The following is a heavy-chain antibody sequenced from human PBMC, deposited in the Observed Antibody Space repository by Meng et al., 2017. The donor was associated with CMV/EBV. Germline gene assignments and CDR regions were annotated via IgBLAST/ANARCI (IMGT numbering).Heavy chain of an antibody. J-gene: IGHJ6*02. V-gene: IGHV1-8*01. Sequence: ASVKVSCKASGYTFTSYDINWVRQATGQGLEWMGWMNPNSGNTGYAQKFQGRVTMTRNTSISTAYMELSSLRSEDTAVYYCARVPAAKSSLYYYYGMDVWGQGTTVTVSS. CDR3: ARVPAAKSSLYYYYGMDV. CDR1: GYTFTSYD. D-gene: IGHD2-2*01. CDR2: MNPNSGNT.